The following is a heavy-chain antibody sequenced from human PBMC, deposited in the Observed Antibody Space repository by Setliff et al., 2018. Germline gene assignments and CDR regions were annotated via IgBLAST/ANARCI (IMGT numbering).Heavy chain of an antibody. V-gene: IGHV1-18*01. J-gene: IGHJ3*01. Sequence: ASVKVSCKASGYTFTTYGFSWVRQAPGQGLEWMGMISTYTGKTSYAQKFQGRVTMTTDTSTGTGYMEMRSLRSDDTAVYFCARFGGSCSSSSCYASDLWGQGTMVTVSS. CDR1: GYTFTTYG. CDR2: ISTYTGKT. D-gene: IGHD2-2*01. CDR3: ARFGGSCSSSSCYASDL.